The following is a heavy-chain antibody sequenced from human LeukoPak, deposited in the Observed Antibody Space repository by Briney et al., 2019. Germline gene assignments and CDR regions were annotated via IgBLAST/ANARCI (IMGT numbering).Heavy chain of an antibody. J-gene: IGHJ6*02. CDR2: ISGRVGST. CDR3: AKQPILSGYYSSNYYYYGMDV. V-gene: IGHV3-23*01. Sequence: GSLRLSCAASGFTFSSYWMSWVRQAPGKGLEWVSAISGRVGSTYYTDSVKGRFTISRDNAKNTLYLQMNSLRAEDTAVYYCAKQPILSGYYSSNYYYYGMDVWGQGTTVTVSS. CDR1: GFTFSSYW. D-gene: IGHD3-9*01.